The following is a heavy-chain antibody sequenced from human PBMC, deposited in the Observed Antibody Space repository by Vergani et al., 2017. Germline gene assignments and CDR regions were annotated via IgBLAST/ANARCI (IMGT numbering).Heavy chain of an antibody. Sequence: EVQLVESGGGLVQPGGSLRLSCAASGFTFSDHYMDWVRQAPGKGLEWVGRTRNKANSYTTEYAASVKGRFTISRDDSKNSLYLQMNSLKTEDTAVYYCASSSIQLWSRTEKDGAFDIWGQGTMVTASS. CDR2: TRNKANSYTT. CDR3: ASSSIQLWSRTEKDGAFDI. D-gene: IGHD5-18*01. CDR1: GFTFSDHY. J-gene: IGHJ3*02. V-gene: IGHV3-72*01.